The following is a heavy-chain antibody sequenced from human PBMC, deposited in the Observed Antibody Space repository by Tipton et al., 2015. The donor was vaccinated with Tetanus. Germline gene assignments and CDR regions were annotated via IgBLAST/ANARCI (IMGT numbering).Heavy chain of an antibody. CDR3: ARDYDGSEPSNY. CDR1: GGTFTSYA. CDR2: ILPIFGTT. Sequence: QVQLVQSGPEVKKPGASVKVSCKASGGTFTSYAFSWVRQAPGQGLEWMGGILPIFGTTKYAQKFQGRVTITADKSTSTVYMELSSLRSEDTAVYYCARDYDGSEPSNYWGQGSLLTVSS. J-gene: IGHJ4*02. D-gene: IGHD3-10*01. V-gene: IGHV1-69*06.